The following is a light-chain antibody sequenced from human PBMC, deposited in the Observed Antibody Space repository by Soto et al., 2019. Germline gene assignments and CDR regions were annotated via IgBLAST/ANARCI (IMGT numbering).Light chain of an antibody. V-gene: IGLV1-47*01. Sequence: QSVLTQPPSVSGTPGQRVTISCSGSSSNIGSTSVYWFQQVPVTAPKLLIYRNNQRPSGVPDRFSGSKSGTSASLAISGLRSEDEADYYCAAWDDSLSGWVFGGGTKLTVL. J-gene: IGLJ3*02. CDR1: SSNIGSTS. CDR2: RNN. CDR3: AAWDDSLSGWV.